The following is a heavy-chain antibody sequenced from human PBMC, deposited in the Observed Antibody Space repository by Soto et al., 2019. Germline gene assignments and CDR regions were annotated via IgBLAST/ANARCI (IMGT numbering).Heavy chain of an antibody. J-gene: IGHJ6*02. D-gene: IGHD2-21*02. Sequence: QITLKESGPTLVKPTQTLTLTCTFSGFSLSTGGLGVGWIRQPPGEALKWLAPFYWVDDKRYSPSLRSRLTITKDTSKNQVVLIMTNMDPVDTATYYCVHSRCGGDCLRSYSSHYYYGMDVWGQGTTVTVSS. V-gene: IGHV2-5*02. CDR1: GFSLSTGGLG. CDR2: FYWVDDK. CDR3: VHSRCGGDCLRSYSSHYYYGMDV.